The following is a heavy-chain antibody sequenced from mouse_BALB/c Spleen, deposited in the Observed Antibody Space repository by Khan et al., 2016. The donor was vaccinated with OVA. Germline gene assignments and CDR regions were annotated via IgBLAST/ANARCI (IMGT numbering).Heavy chain of an antibody. CDR1: GFTFSTYG. CDR3: ARLAYYYGSEGFAY. Sequence: EVQLVESGGDLVKPGGSLKLSCAASGFTFSTYGMSWVRQTPDKRLEWVATISSCGSYTYYPDSVKGRFTFSRDNAKNTRYLQMSSLKSEDTVMYYCARLAYYYGSEGFAYWDQGTLVTVSA. J-gene: IGHJ3*01. CDR2: ISSCGSYT. D-gene: IGHD1-1*01. V-gene: IGHV5-6*01.